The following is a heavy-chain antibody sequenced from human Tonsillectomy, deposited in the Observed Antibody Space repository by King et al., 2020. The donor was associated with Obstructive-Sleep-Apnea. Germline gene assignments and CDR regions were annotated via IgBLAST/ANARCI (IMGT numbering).Heavy chain of an antibody. V-gene: IGHV4-39*07. CDR2: IYYSGST. J-gene: IGHJ4*02. CDR1: GGSISSSSYY. D-gene: IGHD2-15*01. CDR3: ARDPHSSGYFDY. Sequence: QLQESGPGLVKPSETLSLTCTVSGGSISSSSYYWDWIRQPPGKWLEWIGSIYYSGSTSYNPSLKSRVTISVDTSKNQFSLKVSSVTAADTAVYYCARDPHSSGYFDYWGQGTLVTVSS.